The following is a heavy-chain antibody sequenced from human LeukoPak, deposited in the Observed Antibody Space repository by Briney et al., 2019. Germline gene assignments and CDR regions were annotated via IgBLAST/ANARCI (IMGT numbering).Heavy chain of an antibody. J-gene: IGHJ4*02. CDR2: INPNSGGT. CDR3: ARVWFGELSGWGSDY. CDR1: GYTFTGYY. D-gene: IGHD3-10*01. V-gene: IGHV1-2*02. Sequence: GASVKVSCKASGYTFTGYYMHWVRQAPGQGLEWMGWINPNSGGTNYAQKFQGRVTMTRDTSISTAYMELSRLRSDDTAVYYCARVWFGELSGWGSDYWGQGTLVTVSS.